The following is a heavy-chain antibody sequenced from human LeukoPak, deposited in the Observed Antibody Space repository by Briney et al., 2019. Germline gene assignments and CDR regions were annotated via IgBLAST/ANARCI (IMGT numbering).Heavy chain of an antibody. CDR1: GFTFSSYD. D-gene: IGHD2-15*01. Sequence: GGSLRLSCAASGFTFSSYDMNWVRQAPGKGLEWVANIKRDGSEKDYVDSVKGRFTISRDNAKNSLFLQMNNLRAEDTAVYYCVRDFGYCSGGNCYTVLDYWGQGTLVTVSS. V-gene: IGHV3-7*01. CDR3: VRDFGYCSGGNCYTVLDY. CDR2: IKRDGSEK. J-gene: IGHJ4*02.